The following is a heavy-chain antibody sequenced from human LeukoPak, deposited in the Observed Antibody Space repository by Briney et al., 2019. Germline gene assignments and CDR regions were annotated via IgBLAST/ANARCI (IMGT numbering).Heavy chain of an antibody. V-gene: IGHV3-64*04. D-gene: IGHD4/OR15-4a*01. CDR3: ARNGAGGYYFDF. Sequence: GGSLRLSCSASGFTFSSYAMHWVRQAPGKGLEYVSAISSNGGSTYYADSVKDVFTISRDNSKNTLYLQMNSLTAEDTAVYYCARNGAGGYYFDFWGQGTLVTVSS. CDR1: GFTFSSYA. CDR2: ISSNGGST. J-gene: IGHJ4*02.